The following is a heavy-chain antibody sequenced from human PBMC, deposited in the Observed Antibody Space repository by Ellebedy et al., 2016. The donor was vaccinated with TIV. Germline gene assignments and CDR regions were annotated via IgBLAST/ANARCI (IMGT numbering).Heavy chain of an antibody. D-gene: IGHD4-17*01. CDR3: AVGRPNYGDFPS. CDR2: IYAGGTT. J-gene: IGHJ5*02. Sequence: GESLKISXAASGFTVSSNYMSWVRQAPGRGLEWVSVIYAGGTTDYVASVKGRVSISTDTSKNTLFLQMNSLRADDTAIYYCAVGRPNYGDFPSWGQGTLVTVSS. V-gene: IGHV3-53*01. CDR1: GFTVSSNY.